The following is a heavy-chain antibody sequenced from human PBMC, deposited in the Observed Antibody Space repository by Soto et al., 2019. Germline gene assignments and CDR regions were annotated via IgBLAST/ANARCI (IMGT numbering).Heavy chain of an antibody. CDR1: GDSVSSKTAT. V-gene: IGHV6-1*01. CDR2: TYYRSKWYN. Sequence: QVQLQQSGPGLVKPSQTLSLICAISGDSVSSKTATWNWIRQSPSRGLEWLGRTYYRSKWYNDYAVSVKSRVVITPETSKKQLSLQLNSVTPDDAAVYFCARDGSGFHWYFDLWGRGTLVTVSS. D-gene: IGHD6-19*01. CDR3: ARDGSGFHWYFDL. J-gene: IGHJ2*01.